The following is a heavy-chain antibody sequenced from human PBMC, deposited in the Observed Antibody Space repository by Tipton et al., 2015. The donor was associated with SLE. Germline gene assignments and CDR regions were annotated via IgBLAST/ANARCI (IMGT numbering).Heavy chain of an antibody. V-gene: IGHV4-59*08. CDR3: ARHISPLGAFDI. Sequence: TLSLTCTVSGGSISSYYWSWIRQPPGKGLEWIGYIYYSGSTNYNPSLKSQVTISVDTPKNQFSLKLSSVTAADTAVYYCARHISPLGAFDIWGQGTMVTVSS. CDR2: IYYSGST. CDR1: GGSISSYY. J-gene: IGHJ3*02. D-gene: IGHD7-27*01.